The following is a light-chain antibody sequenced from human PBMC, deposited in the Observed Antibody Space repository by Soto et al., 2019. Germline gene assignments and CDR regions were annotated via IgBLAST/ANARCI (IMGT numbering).Light chain of an antibody. V-gene: IGKV3-20*01. J-gene: IGKJ1*01. CDR2: GAS. CDR3: QQYGTSLWT. CDR1: QSVSGIY. Sequence: EIVLTQSPGTLSLSPGERATLSCRASQSVSGIYLAWYQQKAGQAPRLLIYGASTRATGIPDRFSGGGSGTDFTLTITRLEPEDFAVYHCQQYGTSLWTFGQGTKVEIK.